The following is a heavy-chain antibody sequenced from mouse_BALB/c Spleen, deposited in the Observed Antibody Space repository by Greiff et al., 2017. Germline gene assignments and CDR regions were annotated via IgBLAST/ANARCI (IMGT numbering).Heavy chain of an antibody. Sequence: VQLQQSGPGLVQPSQSLSITCTVSGFSFTSYGVHWVRQSPGKGLEWLGVIWSGGSTDYNAAFISRLSISKDNSKSQVFFKMNSLQADDTAIYYCASQVAYYDYAYAMDDWGQGTSVTVSS. J-gene: IGHJ4*01. CDR3: ASQVAYYDYAYAMDD. CDR2: IWSGGST. D-gene: IGHD2-4*01. V-gene: IGHV2-4-1*01. CDR1: GFSFTSYG.